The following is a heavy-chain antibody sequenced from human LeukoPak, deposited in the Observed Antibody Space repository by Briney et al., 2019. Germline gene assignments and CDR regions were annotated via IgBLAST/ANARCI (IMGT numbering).Heavy chain of an antibody. CDR3: AKDGLRYCSGGSCPDAFDI. D-gene: IGHD2-15*01. CDR2: ISYDGSNK. V-gene: IGHV3-30*18. Sequence: PGGSLRLSCAASGFTFSSYGMHWVRQAPGKGLEGVAVISYDGSNKYYADSVKGRFTISRDNSKNTLYLQMNSLRAEDTAVYYCAKDGLRYCSGGSCPDAFDIWGQGTMVTVSS. J-gene: IGHJ3*02. CDR1: GFTFSSYG.